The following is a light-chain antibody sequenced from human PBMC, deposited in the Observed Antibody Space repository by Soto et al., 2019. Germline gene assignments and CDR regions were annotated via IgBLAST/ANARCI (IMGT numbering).Light chain of an antibody. CDR3: QQSYSTPLT. CDR1: QSISSY. Sequence: DIQMTHSPSSLSASVGGRVTITFRASQSISSYLNWYQQKPGKAPKLLIYAASSLQSGVPSRFSGSGSGTDFTLTTSSLQPEDFGTYYCQQSYSTPLTFGGGTKVDIK. V-gene: IGKV1-39*01. J-gene: IGKJ4*01. CDR2: AAS.